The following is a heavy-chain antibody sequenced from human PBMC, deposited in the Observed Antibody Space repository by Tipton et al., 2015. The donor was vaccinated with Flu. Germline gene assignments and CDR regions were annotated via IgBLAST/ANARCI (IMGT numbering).Heavy chain of an antibody. Sequence: QLVQSGAEVKKPGASVKVSCKASGYTFTGYYMHWVRQAPGQGLEWMGWINPNSGGTNYAQKFQGRVTMTRDTSISTAYMELSRLRSDDTAVYYCARDEGGSSSWPFDYWGQGPLVTVSS. V-gene: IGHV1-2*02. J-gene: IGHJ4*02. CDR3: ARDEGGSSSWPFDY. CDR1: GYTFTGYY. D-gene: IGHD6-13*01. CDR2: INPNSGGT.